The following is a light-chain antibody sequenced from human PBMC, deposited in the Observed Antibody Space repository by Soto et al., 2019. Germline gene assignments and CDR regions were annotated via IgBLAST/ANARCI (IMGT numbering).Light chain of an antibody. CDR1: QSVSGH. V-gene: IGKV3-15*01. CDR3: HQYHYWWT. Sequence: EIVMTQSPATLSVSPGERVTLSCRASQSVSGHLAWYQQKPGQARRLIIAGASTRAAGIRARFSGRGSGTEFPLTISSLQSEDFAVYYCHQYHYWWTFGQGTKVDI. CDR2: GAS. J-gene: IGKJ1*01.